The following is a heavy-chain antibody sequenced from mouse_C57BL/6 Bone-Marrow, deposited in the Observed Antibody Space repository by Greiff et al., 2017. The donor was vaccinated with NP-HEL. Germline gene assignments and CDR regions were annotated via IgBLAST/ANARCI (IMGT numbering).Heavy chain of an antibody. CDR2: ISNGGGST. CDR1: GFTFSDYY. CDR3: ARRSTLGPSYYAMDY. J-gene: IGHJ4*01. Sequence: EVHLVESGGGLVQPGGSLKLSCAASGFTFSDYYMYWVRQTPEKRLEWVAYISNGGGSTYYPDTVKGRFTISRDNAKNTLYLQMSRLKSEDTAMYYCARRSTLGPSYYAMDYWGQGTSVTVSS. V-gene: IGHV5-12*01. D-gene: IGHD1-1*01.